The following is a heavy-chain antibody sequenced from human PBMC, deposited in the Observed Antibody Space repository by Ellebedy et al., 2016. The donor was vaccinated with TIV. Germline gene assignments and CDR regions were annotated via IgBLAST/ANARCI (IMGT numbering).Heavy chain of an antibody. CDR3: AREGRSYDSGSYYRPTGEYFQY. Sequence: SVKVSCXTSGGTFSSYAINWVRQAPGQGLEWMGGIIPMFGTTNFAQMFQGRVTITADESTTTAYMELRSLRSEDTAIYYCAREGRSYDSGSYYRPTGEYFQYWGQGTLVTVSS. J-gene: IGHJ1*01. CDR1: GGTFSSYA. CDR2: IIPMFGTT. D-gene: IGHD3-10*01. V-gene: IGHV1-69*13.